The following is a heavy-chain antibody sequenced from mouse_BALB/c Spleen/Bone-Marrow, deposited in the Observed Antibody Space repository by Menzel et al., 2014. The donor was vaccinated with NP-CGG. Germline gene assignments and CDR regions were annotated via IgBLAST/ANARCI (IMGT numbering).Heavy chain of an antibody. CDR1: SYTFTNYW. V-gene: IGHV1-69*02. CDR3: ARGRTTVVSGY. J-gene: IGHJ2*02. Sequence: QVQLQQSGAEVVKPGASVKVSCRASSYTFTNYWMRWVKQRPGQGLEWIGEIEPSDSYTNYNQDFKGKATLTVDKSSSTAYMQLSSLTSEDSAVYYCARGRTTVVSGYWGQGTSLTVSS. CDR2: IEPSDSYT. D-gene: IGHD1-1*01.